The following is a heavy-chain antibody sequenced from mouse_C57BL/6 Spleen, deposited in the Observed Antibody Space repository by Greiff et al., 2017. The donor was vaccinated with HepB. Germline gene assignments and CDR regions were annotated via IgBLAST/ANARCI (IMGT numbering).Heavy chain of an antibody. CDR3: AREGVTYDGSYYAMNY. J-gene: IGHJ4*01. CDR1: GYTFTSYW. Sequence: VQLQQSGAELVKPGASVKRSCKASGYTFTSYWITWVQQTPGQGLEWIGAIYPGSGSTNYNESFKSQATLTVDTSSSTAYMQISSLTSEDSAVYYRAREGVTYDGSYYAMNYWVQGSSVTVP. D-gene: IGHD2-3*01. V-gene: IGHV1-55*01. CDR2: IYPGSGST.